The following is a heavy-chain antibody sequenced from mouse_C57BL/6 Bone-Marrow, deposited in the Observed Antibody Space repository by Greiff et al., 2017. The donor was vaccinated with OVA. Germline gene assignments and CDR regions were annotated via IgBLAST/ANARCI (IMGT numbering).Heavy chain of an antibody. CDR1: GFTFSSYA. J-gene: IGHJ3*01. CDR2: ISSGGDYI. V-gene: IGHV5-9-1*02. CDR3: TRDLYYYGSSDVGAY. D-gene: IGHD1-1*01. Sequence: EVKLVESGEGLVKPGGSLKLSCAASGFTFSSYAMSWVRQTPETRLEWVAYISSGGDYIYYADTVKGRFTISRDNARNTLYLQMSSLKSEDTAMYYCTRDLYYYGSSDVGAYWGQGTLVTVSA.